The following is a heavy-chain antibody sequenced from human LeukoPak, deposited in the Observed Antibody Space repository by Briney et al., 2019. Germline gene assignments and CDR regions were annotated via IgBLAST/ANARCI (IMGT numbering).Heavy chain of an antibody. J-gene: IGHJ2*01. D-gene: IGHD1-26*01. CDR1: GFTFSSYW. V-gene: IGHV3-7*03. Sequence: GGSLRLSCAASGFTFSSYWMNWARQAPGKGLEWVASINHNGNVNYYVDSVKGRFTISRDNAKNSLYLQMSNLRAEDTAVYYCARDFRLVGATNVPTRPFDLWGRGTLVTVSS. CDR3: ARDFRLVGATNVPTRPFDL. CDR2: INHNGNVN.